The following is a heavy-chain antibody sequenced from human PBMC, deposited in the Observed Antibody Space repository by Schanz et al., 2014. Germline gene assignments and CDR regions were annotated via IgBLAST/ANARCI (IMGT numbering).Heavy chain of an antibody. CDR3: ARDHQWLARYYMDV. CDR2: ISDSGDST. J-gene: IGHJ6*03. Sequence: VQLVDSGGGLVKPGGSLRLSCAASGFTFSDYYMTWIRQAPGKGLEWVSDISDSGDSTHYADSVKGRFTISRDNAKNSLFLQMNSLSAEDTAVYYCARDHQWLARYYMDVWGKGTTVTVSS. V-gene: IGHV3-11*01. D-gene: IGHD6-19*01. CDR1: GFTFSDYY.